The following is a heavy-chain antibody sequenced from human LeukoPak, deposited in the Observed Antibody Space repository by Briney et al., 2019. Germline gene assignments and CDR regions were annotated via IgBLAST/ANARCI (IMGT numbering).Heavy chain of an antibody. V-gene: IGHV3-7*01. D-gene: IGHD3-22*01. CDR2: IKEDGSEK. CDR1: GFTFSSYW. Sequence: GGSLRLSCAASGFTFSSYWMSWVRQAPGKGLEWVANIKEDGSEKYYVDSVKGRFTISRDNAKNSQYLQMNSLRAEDAAVYYCARGRFNYDSSGYSSFYHWGQGTLVTVSS. J-gene: IGHJ4*02. CDR3: ARGRFNYDSSGYSSFYH.